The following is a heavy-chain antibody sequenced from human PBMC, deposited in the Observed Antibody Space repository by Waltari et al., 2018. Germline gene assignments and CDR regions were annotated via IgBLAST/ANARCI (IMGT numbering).Heavy chain of an antibody. CDR2: IYHSGST. V-gene: IGHV4-38-2*02. D-gene: IGHD2-15*01. CDR1: AYSISSGYS. J-gene: IGHJ4*02. Sequence: QVQLQESGPGLVKPPETVSLTCTGSAYSISSGYSGRWIRQPPGKGLEWIGSIYHSGSTYYNPSLKSRVTTSVDTSKNQFSLRLSSVTAADTAVYYCARQPVVAATQEDYWGQGTLVTVSS. CDR3: ARQPVVAATQEDY.